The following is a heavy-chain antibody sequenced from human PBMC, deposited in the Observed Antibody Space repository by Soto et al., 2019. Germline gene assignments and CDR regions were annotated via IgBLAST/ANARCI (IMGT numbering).Heavy chain of an antibody. V-gene: IGHV3-30*18. CDR2: ISYDGSNK. CDR3: AKGTLVGARLLDPVDY. J-gene: IGHJ4*02. CDR1: GFTFSSYG. Sequence: GGSLRLSCAASGFTFSSYGMHWVRQAPGKGLEWVAVISYDGSNKYYADSVKGRFTISRDNSKNTLYLQMNSLRAEDTAVYYCAKGTLVGARLLDPVDYWGQGTLITVSS. D-gene: IGHD1-26*01.